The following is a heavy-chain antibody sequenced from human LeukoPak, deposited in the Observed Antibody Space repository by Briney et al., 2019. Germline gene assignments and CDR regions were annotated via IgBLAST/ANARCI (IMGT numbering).Heavy chain of an antibody. D-gene: IGHD3-3*01. Sequence: GGSLRLSCVASGFTFGKYWMSWVRQAPGKGLEWVANIKLDGSEKNYVDSVKGRFTVSRDNTKNSLYLQMNSLRAEDTAVFYCARDQYDTWSRRGNFDSWGQGTLVIVSS. J-gene: IGHJ4*02. CDR1: GFTFGKYW. CDR3: ARDQYDTWSRRGNFDS. V-gene: IGHV3-7*03. CDR2: IKLDGSEK.